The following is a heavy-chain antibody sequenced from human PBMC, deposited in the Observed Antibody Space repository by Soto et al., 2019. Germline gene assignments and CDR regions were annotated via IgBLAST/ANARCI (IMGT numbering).Heavy chain of an antibody. J-gene: IGHJ3*02. CDR2: LKPDGSQK. CDR1: GFSFNNYW. V-gene: IGHV3-7*04. CDR3: TRGDYYDSSGPFSDAFDI. D-gene: IGHD3-22*01. Sequence: EVQLVESGGGLVQPGGSLRLSCAASGFSFNNYWMSWVRQAPGKGLEWVANLKPDGSQKWYVDSVKGRFAISRDNAKNSLFLQMHRLRAEDTAVYYCTRGDYYDSSGPFSDAFDIWGQGTMVTVSS.